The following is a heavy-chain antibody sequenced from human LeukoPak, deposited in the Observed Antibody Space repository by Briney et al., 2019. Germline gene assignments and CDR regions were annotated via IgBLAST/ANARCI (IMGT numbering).Heavy chain of an antibody. CDR3: ARDEGIAVDTRGFDY. CDR1: GFTFSSYV. J-gene: IGHJ4*02. V-gene: IGHV3-74*01. CDR2: INRDGSKT. D-gene: IGHD6-19*01. Sequence: GGSLRLSCAASGFTFSSYVMSWVRLAPGQGLVWVSSINRDGSKTYYADSVKGRLTISRDNAKNTLYLQMNSLRAEDTAVYYCARDEGIAVDTRGFDYWGQGTLVTVSS.